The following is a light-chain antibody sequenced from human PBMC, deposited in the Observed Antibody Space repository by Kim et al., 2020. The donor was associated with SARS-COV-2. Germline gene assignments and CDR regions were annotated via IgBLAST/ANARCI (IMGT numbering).Light chain of an antibody. J-gene: IGKJ1*01. V-gene: IGKV3-20*01. CDR2: GPS. CDR1: QYIDSNY. Sequence: SPGDTATLACRASQYIDSNYFAWFQQKPGQAPRLLIYGPSIRATGILDRFSGSASGTDFTLTITRLEPEDFAVYYCLQYTNIPRTFGQGTKVDIK. CDR3: LQYTNIPRT.